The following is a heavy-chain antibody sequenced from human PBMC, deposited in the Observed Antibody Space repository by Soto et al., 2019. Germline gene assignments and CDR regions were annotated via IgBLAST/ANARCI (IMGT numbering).Heavy chain of an antibody. CDR1: GFTFSSYS. CDR2: ISSSSSTI. D-gene: IGHD1-1*01. V-gene: IGHV3-48*01. J-gene: IGHJ6*02. CDR3: ARYEGGQEVVWKGVYYCYGMDV. Sequence: EVQLVESGGGLVQPGGSLRLSCAASGFTFSSYSMNWVRQAPGKGLEWVSYISSSSSTIYYADSVKGRFTISRDNAKNSLYLQMNSLRAEDTAVYYCARYEGGQEVVWKGVYYCYGMDVWGQGTTVTVSS.